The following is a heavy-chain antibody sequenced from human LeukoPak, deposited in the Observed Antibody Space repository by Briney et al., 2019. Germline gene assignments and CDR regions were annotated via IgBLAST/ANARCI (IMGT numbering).Heavy chain of an antibody. D-gene: IGHD2-15*01. J-gene: IGHJ4*02. CDR2: IIPIFGTP. CDR3: AVTSRYCSGGSCYSDFDY. V-gene: IGHV1-69*06. CDR1: GGTFSSYA. Sequence: ASVKVSCKASGGTFSSYAISWVRQAPVQGLEWMGGIIPIFGTPNYAQKFQGRVTITADKSTSTAYMELSSLRSEDTAVYYCAVTSRYCSGGSCYSDFDYWGQGTLVTVSS.